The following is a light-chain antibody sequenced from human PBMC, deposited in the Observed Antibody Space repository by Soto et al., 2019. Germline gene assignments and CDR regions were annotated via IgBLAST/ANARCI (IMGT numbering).Light chain of an antibody. CDR2: EVS. CDR1: SSDVGGYNY. Sequence: QSALTQPPSASGSPGQSVTISCTGTSSDVGGYNYVSWYQQHPGKAPKLMIYEVSKRPSGVPDRFSGSKSGNTASLTVSWVQAEDEADYYCSSYAGSNNWVVFGGGTKLTVL. V-gene: IGLV2-8*01. CDR3: SSYAGSNNWVV. J-gene: IGLJ2*01.